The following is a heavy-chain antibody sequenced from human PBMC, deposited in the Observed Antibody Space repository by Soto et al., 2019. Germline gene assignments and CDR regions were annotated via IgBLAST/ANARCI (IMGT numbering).Heavy chain of an antibody. D-gene: IGHD3-9*01. J-gene: IGHJ6*02. CDR3: ARLRSRYFDWPDIYGIDV. CDR1: GGTFSSYA. V-gene: IGHV1-69*01. CDR2: IIPIFGTA. Sequence: QVQLVQSGAEVKKPGSSVKVSCKASGGTFSSYAISWVRQAPGQGLEWMGGIIPIFGTANYAQKFQGRVTITAEESTSTAYMELSSLRSEDTALYYRARLRSRYFDWPDIYGIDVWGQGTTVTVSS.